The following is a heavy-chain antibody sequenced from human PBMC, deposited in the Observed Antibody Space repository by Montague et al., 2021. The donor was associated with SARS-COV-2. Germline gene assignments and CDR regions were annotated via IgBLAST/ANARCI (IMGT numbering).Heavy chain of an antibody. V-gene: IGHV4-39*07. CDR3: ARERQEVGVYFDP. CDR2: ISYSGAT. D-gene: IGHD3-3*01. Sequence: SETLSLTCTVSGGSMSTVNYYWGWVRQTPGKGLDWVGSISYSGATYYNPSLETRVSISGDTSKSQFSLELRSVTAADTAVYYCARERQEVGVYFDPWGHGTLVTVSS. CDR1: GGSMSTVNYY. J-gene: IGHJ5*02.